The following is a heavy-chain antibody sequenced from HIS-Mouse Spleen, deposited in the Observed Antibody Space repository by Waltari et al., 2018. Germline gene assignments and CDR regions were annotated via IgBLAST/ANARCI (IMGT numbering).Heavy chain of an antibody. J-gene: IGHJ2*01. Sequence: QVQLVESGGGVVQPGMSLRLSCAASGFTFSSYAMHWVRQAPGKGLGWVEVISYDGSNKDYADSVKGRFTISRDNSKNTLYLQMNSLRAEDTAVYYCARDTVPHTLYFDLWGRGTLVTVSS. V-gene: IGHV3-30*04. CDR2: ISYDGSNK. CDR3: ARDTVPHTLYFDL. D-gene: IGHD2-21*01. CDR1: GFTFSSYA.